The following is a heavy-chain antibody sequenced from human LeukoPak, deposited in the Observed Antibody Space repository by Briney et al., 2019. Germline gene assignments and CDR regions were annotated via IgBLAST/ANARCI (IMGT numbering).Heavy chain of an antibody. V-gene: IGHV3-30-3*01. D-gene: IGHD3-16*01. CDR3: ARAGGPTRRGYYYYYGMDV. CDR2: ISYDGSNK. CDR1: GFTFSSYA. J-gene: IGHJ6*02. Sequence: GGSLRLSCAASGFTFSSYAMHWVRQAPGKGLEWVAVISYDGSNKYYADSVKGRFIISRDNSKNTLYLQMNSLRAEDTAVYYCARAGGPTRRGYYYYYGMDVWGQGTTVTVSS.